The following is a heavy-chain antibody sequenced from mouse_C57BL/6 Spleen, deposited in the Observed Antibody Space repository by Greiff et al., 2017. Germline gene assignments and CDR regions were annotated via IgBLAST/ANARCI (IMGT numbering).Heavy chain of an antibody. D-gene: IGHD1-1*01. CDR1: GYTFTSYW. Sequence: QVQLQQSGAELVKPGASVKMSCKASGYTFTSYWITWVKQRPGQGLEWIGDIYPGSGSTNYNEKFKSKATLTVDTSSSTAYMQLSSLTSEDSAVYYCAHYYGSSYDWYFDVGGTGTTVTVSS. J-gene: IGHJ1*03. CDR2: IYPGSGST. V-gene: IGHV1-55*01. CDR3: AHYYGSSYDWYFDV.